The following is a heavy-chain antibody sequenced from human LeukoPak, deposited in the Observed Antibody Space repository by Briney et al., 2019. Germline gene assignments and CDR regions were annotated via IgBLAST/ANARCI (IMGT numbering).Heavy chain of an antibody. CDR1: GGSFSGYY. D-gene: IGHD1-26*01. CDR3: ARRPSGGTNWFDP. Sequence: TETLSLTCAVYGGSFSGYYWSWIRQPPGKGLEWIGEINDSGSTNYNPSLKSRVTISLDTSKNQFSLNLSSVTAADTAVYYCARRPSGGTNWFDPWGQGSLVTVSS. V-gene: IGHV4-34*01. J-gene: IGHJ5*02. CDR2: INDSGST.